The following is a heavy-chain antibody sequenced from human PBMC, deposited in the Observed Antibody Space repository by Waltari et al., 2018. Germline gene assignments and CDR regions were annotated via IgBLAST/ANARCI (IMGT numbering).Heavy chain of an antibody. CDR2: IYYSGST. J-gene: IGHJ2*01. D-gene: IGHD6-19*01. CDR1: GDSISSSSYY. V-gene: IGHV4-39*01. CDR3: ARTVAGFIGSWYFDL. Sequence: LQLQESGPGLVKPSETLSLTCTVSGDSISSSSYYWGWIRQPTGKGPEWIASIYYSGSTYYNPSLKSRVTISVDTSKNQFSLKLSSVTAADTAVYYCARTVAGFIGSWYFDLWGRGTLVTVSS.